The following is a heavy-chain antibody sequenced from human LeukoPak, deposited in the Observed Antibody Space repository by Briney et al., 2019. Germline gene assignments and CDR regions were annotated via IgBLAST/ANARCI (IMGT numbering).Heavy chain of an antibody. CDR2: IYYSGST. D-gene: IGHD4-11*01. Sequence: SETLSLTCTVSGGSINSYYWSWIRQPPGKGLEWIGYIYYSGSTNYNPSLKSRVTISLDASKSQFYLKLNSVTAADTAVYYCARRVRSADYRLDYWGQGTLVTISS. V-gene: IGHV4-59*12. J-gene: IGHJ4*02. CDR3: ARRVRSADYRLDY. CDR1: GGSINSYY.